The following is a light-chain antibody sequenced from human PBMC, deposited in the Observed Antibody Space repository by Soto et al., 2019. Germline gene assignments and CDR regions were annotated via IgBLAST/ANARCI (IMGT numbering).Light chain of an antibody. CDR2: DAS. CDR1: QSVSSN. Sequence: EIVMTQSPATLSVSPGERATLSCRASQSVSSNLAWYQQTPGQAPRLLIFDASTRATGIPARFGGSGSGTVFTLTISSLHSEDFAVYYCQHYDNWLGTFGQGTKVEVK. CDR3: QHYDNWLGT. V-gene: IGKV3D-15*01. J-gene: IGKJ1*01.